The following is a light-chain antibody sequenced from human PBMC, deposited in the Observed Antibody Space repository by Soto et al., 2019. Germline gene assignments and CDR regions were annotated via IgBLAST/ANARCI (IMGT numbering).Light chain of an antibody. CDR1: SSDVGGYNY. Sequence: QSALTQPASVSGSPGQSITISCTGTSSDVGGYNYVSWYQQHPGKAPKLMIYEVSNRPSGVSNRFSGSKSVNTASLTISGLQAEDEADYYCSSYTSSSTLDFGGGTKLTVL. J-gene: IGLJ2*01. CDR3: SSYTSSSTLD. CDR2: EVS. V-gene: IGLV2-14*01.